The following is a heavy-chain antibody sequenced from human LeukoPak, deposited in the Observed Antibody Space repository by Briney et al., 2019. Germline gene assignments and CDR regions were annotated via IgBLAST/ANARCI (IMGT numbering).Heavy chain of an antibody. CDR3: ARAPESQYYFDY. Sequence: ASVKVSCKASGYTFTGYYMHWVRQAPGQGLELMGWINPNSGYTNYAQKFQGRVTMTRDTSISTAYMELSSLRSDDKAVYFCARAPESQYYFDYWGQGTLVTVSS. V-gene: IGHV1-2*02. CDR1: GYTFTGYY. J-gene: IGHJ4*02. CDR2: INPNSGYT.